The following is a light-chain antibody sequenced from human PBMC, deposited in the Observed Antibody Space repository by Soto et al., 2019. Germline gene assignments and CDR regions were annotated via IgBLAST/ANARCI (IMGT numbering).Light chain of an antibody. V-gene: IGKV3-20*01. J-gene: IGKJ1*01. CDR3: QQYGSSRT. CDR2: GAS. CDR1: QTVNNNY. Sequence: EIVLTQSPGTLSLSPGERATLSCRASQTVNNNYLAWYQQKPGQAPRLFIYGASTRATGIPDRFSGSGSGTDSTLTISRLEPEDFAVYYCQQYGSSRTFGQGTKVDIK.